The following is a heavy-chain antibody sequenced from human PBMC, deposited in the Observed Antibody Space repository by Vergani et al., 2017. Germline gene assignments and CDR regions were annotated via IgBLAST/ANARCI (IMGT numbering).Heavy chain of an antibody. V-gene: IGHV1-3*01. J-gene: IGHJ4*02. CDR1: GYTFTSYA. CDR2: INAGNGNT. D-gene: IGHD3-10*01. CDR3: ARGPGEGSGSFVFDY. Sequence: QVQLVQSGAEVKKPGASVKVSCKASGYTFTSYAMHWVRQAPGQRLEWMGWINAGNGNTKYSQKFQGRVTITRDTSASPAYMELSSLRSEDTAVYYCARGPGEGSGSFVFDYWGQGTLVTVSS.